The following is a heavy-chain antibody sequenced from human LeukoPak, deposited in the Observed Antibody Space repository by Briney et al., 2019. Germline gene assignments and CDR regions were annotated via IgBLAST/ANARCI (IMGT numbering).Heavy chain of an antibody. J-gene: IGHJ6*02. CDR2: ISYDGSNK. CDR3: ARGGTGSHYYYYGMDV. Sequence: PGGSLRLSCAASGFTFSSYAVHWVRQAPGKGLEWVAVISYDGSNKYYADSVKGRFTISRDNSKNTLYLQMNSLRAEDTAVYYCARGGTGSHYYYYGMDVWGQGTTVTVSS. V-gene: IGHV3-30-3*01. CDR1: GFTFSSYA. D-gene: IGHD3-10*01.